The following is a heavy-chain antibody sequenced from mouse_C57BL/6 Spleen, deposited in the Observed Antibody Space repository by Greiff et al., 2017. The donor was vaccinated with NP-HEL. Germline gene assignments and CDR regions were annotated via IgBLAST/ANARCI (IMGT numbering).Heavy chain of an antibody. V-gene: IGHV1-81*01. J-gene: IGHJ4*01. CDR3: ARRVITTVVEDYAMDY. CDR2: IYPRSGNT. CDR1: GYTFTSYG. D-gene: IGHD1-1*01. Sequence: QVQLQQSGAELARPGASVKLSCKASGYTFTSYGISWVKQRTGQGLEWIGEIYPRSGNTYYNEKFKGKATLTADKSSSTAYMELRRLTSEDSAVYFCARRVITTVVEDYAMDYWGQGTSVTVSS.